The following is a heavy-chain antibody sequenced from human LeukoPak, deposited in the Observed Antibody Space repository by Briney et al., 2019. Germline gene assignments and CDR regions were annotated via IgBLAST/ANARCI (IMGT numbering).Heavy chain of an antibody. CDR1: GGSISSYY. J-gene: IGHJ3*01. D-gene: IGHD5-24*01. Sequence: SETLSLTCTVSGGSISSYYWSWIRQPPGQGLEWIGYIYDSGSTNYNPSLKSRVYISADTSKNQFSLKLSSATAADTAVYFCAKSREGQHRYDFQDWGQGTMVTVSS. V-gene: IGHV4-59*01. CDR3: AKSREGQHRYDFQD. CDR2: IYDSGST.